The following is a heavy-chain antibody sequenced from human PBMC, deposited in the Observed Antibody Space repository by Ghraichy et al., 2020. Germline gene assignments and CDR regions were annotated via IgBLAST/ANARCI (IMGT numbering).Heavy chain of an antibody. CDR2: ISSSSSYI. Sequence: GESLNISCAASGFNFSNYNMNWVRQAPGKGLEWVSSISSSSSYIYYADSVKGRFTIARDNAKNSLYLQMNSLRAEDTAVYYCAREGYGSGIYFDYWGQGALVTVPS. V-gene: IGHV3-21*01. CDR1: GFNFSNYN. D-gene: IGHD3-10*01. CDR3: AREGYGSGIYFDY. J-gene: IGHJ4*02.